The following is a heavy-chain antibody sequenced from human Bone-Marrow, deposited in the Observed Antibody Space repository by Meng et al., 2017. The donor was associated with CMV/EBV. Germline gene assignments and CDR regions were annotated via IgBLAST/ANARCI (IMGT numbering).Heavy chain of an antibody. CDR2: IYHSGST. Sequence: GSISRSNWWSWVRQPPGKGLEWIGEIYHSGSTNYNPSLKSRVTISVDKSKNQFSLKLSSVTAADTAVYYCARRVDTAMVTHFWFDPWGQGTLVTVSS. V-gene: IGHV4-4*02. D-gene: IGHD5-18*01. J-gene: IGHJ5*02. CDR3: ARRVDTAMVTHFWFDP. CDR1: GSISRSNW.